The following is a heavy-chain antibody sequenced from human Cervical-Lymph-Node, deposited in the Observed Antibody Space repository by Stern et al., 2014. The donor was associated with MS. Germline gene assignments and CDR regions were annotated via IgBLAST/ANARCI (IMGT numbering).Heavy chain of an antibody. D-gene: IGHD1-1*01. CDR2: IIPIFGTT. Sequence: VPLVQSGAEIKKPGSSVTVSCKTSGDTLSHFAISWVRQAPGHGLEWMGRIIPIFGTTHYAQNFQGSVTITADPSTGTVSMALSSLRSEDTAVYYCARDNDDNGMDVWGQGTTITVSS. J-gene: IGHJ6*02. V-gene: IGHV1-69*01. CDR3: ARDNDDNGMDV. CDR1: GDTLSHFA.